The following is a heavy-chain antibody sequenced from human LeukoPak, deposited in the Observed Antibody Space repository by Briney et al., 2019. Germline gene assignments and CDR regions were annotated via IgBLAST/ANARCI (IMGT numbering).Heavy chain of an antibody. J-gene: IGHJ6*03. CDR1: GFTFSSYE. D-gene: IGHD3-16*01. V-gene: IGHV3-48*03. CDR3: ARAFVSYMDV. Sequence: PGGSLRLSCAASGFTFSSYEMNWVRQAPGKGLEWVSYISSSGSTIYYADSVKGRFTISRDNAKNSLYLQMNSLRAEDTAVYYCARAFVSYMDVWGKGTTVTISS. CDR2: ISSSGSTI.